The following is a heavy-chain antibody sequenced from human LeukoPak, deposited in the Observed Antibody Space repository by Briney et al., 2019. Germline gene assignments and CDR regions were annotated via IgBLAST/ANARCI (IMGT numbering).Heavy chain of an antibody. CDR1: GFTFSSYE. D-gene: IGHD3-9*01. Sequence: PGGSLRLSCAASGFTFSSYEMNWVRQAPGKGLEWVSYISSSGSTIYYADSVKGRFTISRDNAKNSLYPQMNSLRAEDTAVYYCASGGDILTGYYSVVFDYWGQGTLVTVSS. V-gene: IGHV3-48*03. CDR3: ASGGDILTGYYSVVFDY. J-gene: IGHJ4*02. CDR2: ISSSGSTI.